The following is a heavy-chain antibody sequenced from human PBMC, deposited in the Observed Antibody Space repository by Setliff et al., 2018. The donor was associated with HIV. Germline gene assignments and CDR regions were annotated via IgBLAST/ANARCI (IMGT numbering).Heavy chain of an antibody. Sequence: SETLSLTCAVYGGSFSGFYWNWIRQAPGKGLEWIGEINHSRRTKYNPSLKSRVTISVDTSKNQFSLKLSSVTAADTAVYYCARDGFWSGYIDYWGQGTLVTVSS. D-gene: IGHD3-3*01. CDR3: ARDGFWSGYIDY. J-gene: IGHJ4*02. CDR2: INHSRRT. V-gene: IGHV4-34*01. CDR1: GGSFSGFY.